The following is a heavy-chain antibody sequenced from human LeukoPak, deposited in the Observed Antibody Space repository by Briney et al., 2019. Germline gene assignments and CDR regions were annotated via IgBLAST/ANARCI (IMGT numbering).Heavy chain of an antibody. CDR2: INHSGST. CDR1: GGSFGGYY. J-gene: IGHJ4*02. D-gene: IGHD3-10*01. Sequence: SETLSLTCAVYGGSFGGYYWSWIRQPPGKGLEWIGEINHSGSTNYNPSLKSRVTISVDTSKNQFSLKLSSVTAADTAVYYCAREHGAYFDYWGQGTLVTVSS. V-gene: IGHV4-34*01. CDR3: AREHGAYFDY.